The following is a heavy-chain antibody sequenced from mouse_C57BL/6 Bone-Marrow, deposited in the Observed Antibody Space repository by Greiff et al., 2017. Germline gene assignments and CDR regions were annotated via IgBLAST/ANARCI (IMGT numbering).Heavy chain of an antibody. D-gene: IGHD4-1*01. CDR2: ISSGGSYT. Sequence: DVKLVESGGDLVKPGGSLKLSCAASGFTFSSYGMSWVRQTPDKRLEWVATISSGGSYTYYPDSVKGRFTISRDNAKNTMYLQMSRLKSEDTAMYYCARQRTGYYLDYWGQGTTLTVSS. J-gene: IGHJ2*01. V-gene: IGHV5-6*02. CDR1: GFTFSSYG. CDR3: ARQRTGYYLDY.